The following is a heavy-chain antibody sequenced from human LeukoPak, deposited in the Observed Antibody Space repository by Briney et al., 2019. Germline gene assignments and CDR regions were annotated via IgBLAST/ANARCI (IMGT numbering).Heavy chain of an antibody. CDR3: ARDATLVAFDY. CDR2: ISSSSNFI. J-gene: IGHJ4*02. D-gene: IGHD4/OR15-4a*01. V-gene: IGHV3-21*01. CDR1: GFTVSSNY. Sequence: GGSLRLSCAASGFTVSSNYMSWVRQAPGKGLEWVSSISSSSNFIYYADSVKGRFTISRDNAKNSLYLRMSSLRVEDTAVYYCARDATLVAFDYWGQGTLVSVSS.